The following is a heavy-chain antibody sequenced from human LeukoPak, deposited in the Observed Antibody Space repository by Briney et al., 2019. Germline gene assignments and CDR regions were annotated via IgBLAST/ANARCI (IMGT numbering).Heavy chain of an antibody. CDR3: ASGPPYYYDSSGYFYFDY. J-gene: IGHJ4*02. Sequence: PGGSLRLSCAGSGFTFSSYEMNWVRQAPGKGMKWVSYISSSGSTIYYADSVKGRFTISRDNAKNSLYLQMNSLRAEDTAVYYCASGPPYYYDSSGYFYFDYWGQGTLVTVSS. D-gene: IGHD3-22*01. CDR1: GFTFSSYE. V-gene: IGHV3-48*03. CDR2: ISSSGSTI.